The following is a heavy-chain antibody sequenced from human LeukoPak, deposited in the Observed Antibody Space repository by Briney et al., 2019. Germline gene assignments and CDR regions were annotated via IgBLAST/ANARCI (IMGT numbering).Heavy chain of an antibody. J-gene: IGHJ4*02. Sequence: SETLSLTCAVYGGSFSGYYWSWIRQPPGKGLEWMGEINHSGSTNYNPSLKSRGTISVDTSKNQFSLKLSSVTAADTAVYYCARGPNHDYDYVWGSYRYRRYYFDYWDQGTLVTVSS. V-gene: IGHV4-34*01. CDR3: ARGPNHDYDYVWGSYRYRRYYFDY. CDR2: INHSGST. D-gene: IGHD3-16*02. CDR1: GGSFSGYY.